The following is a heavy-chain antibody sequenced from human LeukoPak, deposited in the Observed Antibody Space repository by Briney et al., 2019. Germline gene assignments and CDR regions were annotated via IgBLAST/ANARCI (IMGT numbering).Heavy chain of an antibody. J-gene: IGHJ4*02. V-gene: IGHV7-4-1*02. CDR1: GYTSTSYA. CDR2: INTNTGNP. CDR3: ARVDSGYVMDYFDY. D-gene: IGHD5-12*01. Sequence: ASVKVSCKASGYTSTSYAMNWVRQAPGQGLEWMGWINTNTGNPTYAQGFTGRFVFSLDTSVSTAYLQISSLKAEDTAVYYCARVDSGYVMDYFDYWGQGTLVTVSS.